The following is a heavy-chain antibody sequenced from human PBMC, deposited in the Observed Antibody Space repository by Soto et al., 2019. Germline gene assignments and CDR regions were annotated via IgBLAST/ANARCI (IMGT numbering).Heavy chain of an antibody. CDR1: GFTFSSYG. V-gene: IGHV3-33*01. CDR2: IWYDGSNK. J-gene: IGHJ6*02. CDR3: ARELSARNIAVAGRGVIGDYYYGMDV. D-gene: IGHD6-19*01. Sequence: GGSLRLSCAASGFTFSSYGMHWVRQAPGKGLEWVAVIWYDGSNKYYADSVKGRFTISRDNSKNTLYLQMNSMRAEDTAVYYCARELSARNIAVAGRGVIGDYYYGMDVWGQGTTVTVSS.